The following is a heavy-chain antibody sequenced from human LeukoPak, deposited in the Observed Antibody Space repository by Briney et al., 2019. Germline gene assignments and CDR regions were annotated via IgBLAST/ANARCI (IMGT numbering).Heavy chain of an antibody. V-gene: IGHV3-20*04. CDR3: ARGRKWELPDYFDY. J-gene: IGHJ4*02. CDR1: GFTFDDYG. Sequence: PGGSLRLSCAASGFTFDDYGMSWVRHAPGKGLEWVSGINWNGGSTGYADSVKGRFTISRDNAKNSLYLQMNSLRAEDTALYYCARGRKWELPDYFDYWGQGTLVTVSS. D-gene: IGHD1-26*01. CDR2: INWNGGST.